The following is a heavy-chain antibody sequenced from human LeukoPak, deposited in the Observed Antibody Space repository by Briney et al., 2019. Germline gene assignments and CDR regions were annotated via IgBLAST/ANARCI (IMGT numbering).Heavy chain of an antibody. V-gene: IGHV5-51*01. Sequence: GESLKISCKGSGYTFTNYWIGWVRQMPGKGLEWMGIIYPGDSDTRYSPSFQGQVTISADKSSSTAYLQWSSLKASDTAMYYCARRDDLLTGYYGFDYWGQGTLVTVSS. CDR2: IYPGDSDT. CDR1: GYTFTNYW. D-gene: IGHD3-9*01. CDR3: ARRDDLLTGYYGFDY. J-gene: IGHJ4*02.